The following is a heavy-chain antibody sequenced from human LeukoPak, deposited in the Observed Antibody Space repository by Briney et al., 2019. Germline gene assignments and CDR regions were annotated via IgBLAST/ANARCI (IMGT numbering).Heavy chain of an antibody. V-gene: IGHV4-59*01. Sequence: SETLSLTCTVSGGSISSYYWSWIRQPSGKGLEWIGYIYYSGSTNYNPSLKSRVTISVDTSKNQFSLKLSSVTAADTAVYYCARDRGYSYGYDAFDIWGQGTMVTVSS. J-gene: IGHJ3*02. CDR3: ARDRGYSYGYDAFDI. CDR2: IYYSGST. D-gene: IGHD5-18*01. CDR1: GGSISSYY.